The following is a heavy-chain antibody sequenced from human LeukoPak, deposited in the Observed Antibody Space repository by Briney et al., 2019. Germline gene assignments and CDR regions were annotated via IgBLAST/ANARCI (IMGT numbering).Heavy chain of an antibody. CDR3: AREPRRITIFGVVDY. Sequence: ASVKVSCKASGYTSTSYYMHWVRQAPGQGLEWMGIINSSGGSTSYAQKFQGRVTMTRDTSTSTVYMELSSLRSQDTAVYYCAREPRRITIFGVVDYWGQGTLVTVSS. V-gene: IGHV1-46*01. CDR2: INSSGGST. J-gene: IGHJ4*02. CDR1: GYTSTSYY. D-gene: IGHD3-3*01.